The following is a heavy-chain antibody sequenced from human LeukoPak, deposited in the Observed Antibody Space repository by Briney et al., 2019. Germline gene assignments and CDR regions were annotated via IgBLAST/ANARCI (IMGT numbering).Heavy chain of an antibody. D-gene: IGHD3-9*01. Sequence: GGSLRLSCAASGSTFSSYSMNWVRQAPGKGLEWVSYISSSSNTIYYADSVKGRFTVSRDNAKNSLYLQMNSLRAEDTSVYYCARGSRLGIMLMFDSWGQGTLVTVSS. CDR1: GSTFSSYS. V-gene: IGHV3-48*04. CDR2: ISSSSNTI. J-gene: IGHJ4*02. CDR3: ARGSRLGIMLMFDS.